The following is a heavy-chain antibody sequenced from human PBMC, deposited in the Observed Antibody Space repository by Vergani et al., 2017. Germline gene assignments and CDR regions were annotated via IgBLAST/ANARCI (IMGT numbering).Heavy chain of an antibody. Sequence: VQLVESGGGLVQPGGSLRLSCVASGFTFSNSAMSWVRQTSGKGLEWVSAISGHGDRTYYADSVKGRFTISRDNSKNTVYLQMNSLKAEDRATYYCAREERSNTSPFVGDWGQGTLVTV. CDR2: ISGHGDRT. J-gene: IGHJ4*02. CDR3: AREERSNTSPFVGD. V-gene: IGHV3-23*04. CDR1: GFTFSNSA. D-gene: IGHD2/OR15-2a*01.